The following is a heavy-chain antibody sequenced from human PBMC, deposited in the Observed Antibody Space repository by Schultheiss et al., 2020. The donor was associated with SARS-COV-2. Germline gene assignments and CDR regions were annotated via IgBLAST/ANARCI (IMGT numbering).Heavy chain of an antibody. D-gene: IGHD2-8*01. CDR3: ARGMTYYYGMDV. J-gene: IGHJ6*02. Sequence: GGSLRLSCAAAGFTFSNYGMSWVRQAPGKGLEWVSAITGNTVSTYYADSVKGRFTISRDNSKTTLYLQMSSLRAEDTSIYYCARGMTYYYGMDVWGQGTTVTVSS. V-gene: IGHV3-23*01. CDR1: GFTFSNYG. CDR2: ITGNTVST.